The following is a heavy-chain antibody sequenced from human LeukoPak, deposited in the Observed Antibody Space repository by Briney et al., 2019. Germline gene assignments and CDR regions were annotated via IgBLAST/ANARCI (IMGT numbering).Heavy chain of an antibody. CDR2: INPNSGGA. CDR3: ARAGVWFGELFLDY. V-gene: IGHV1-2*02. CDR1: GYTFTGYY. Sequence: GASVKVSHKASGYTFTGYYMHWVRQAPGQGLEWMGWINPNSGGANYAQKFQGRVTMTRDTSISTAYMELSRLRSDDTAVYYCARAGVWFGELFLDYWGQGTLVTVS. D-gene: IGHD3-10*01. J-gene: IGHJ4*02.